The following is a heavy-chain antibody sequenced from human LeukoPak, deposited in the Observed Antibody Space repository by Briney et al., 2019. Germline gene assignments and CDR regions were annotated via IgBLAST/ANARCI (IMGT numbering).Heavy chain of an antibody. Sequence: SETLSLTCAVSGGSISSYYWSWIRQPPGKGLEWVGDIYDSGSTNYNPSLKSRVTISVDPSKNQYSLKLSSVTAADTAVYYCARARATTANYFDYWGQGTLVTVSS. CDR2: IYDSGST. CDR3: ARARATTANYFDY. CDR1: GGSISSYY. D-gene: IGHD4-17*01. J-gene: IGHJ4*02. V-gene: IGHV4-59*01.